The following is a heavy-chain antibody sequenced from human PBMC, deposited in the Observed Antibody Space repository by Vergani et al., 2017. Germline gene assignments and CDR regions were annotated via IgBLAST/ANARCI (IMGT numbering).Heavy chain of an antibody. D-gene: IGHD3-3*01. V-gene: IGHV2-5*02. Sequence: QITLKESGPTLVKPTQTLTLTCTFSGFSLSTSGVGVGWIRQPPGKALEWLALIYWDDDKRYSPSLKSRLTITKDTSKNQVVLTMTNMDPVDTATYYCAHFVGVDYDFDKGDAFDIWGQGTMVTGSS. CDR3: AHFVGVDYDFDKGDAFDI. J-gene: IGHJ3*02. CDR2: IYWDDDK. CDR1: GFSLSTSGVG.